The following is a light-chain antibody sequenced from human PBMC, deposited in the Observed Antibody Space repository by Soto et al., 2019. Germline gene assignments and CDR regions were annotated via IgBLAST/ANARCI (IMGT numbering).Light chain of an antibody. CDR1: NSYIGNYNY. Sequence: QSALTQPRSVSGSPGPSVTISCTGTNSYIGNYNYVSWYQQHPGKAPKVMIYDVSKRPSGVPDRFSGSKSGNTASLTISGLQDEDEADYYCCSYPGSHTWVFGGGTQLTVL. CDR3: CSYPGSHTWV. CDR2: DVS. V-gene: IGLV2-11*01. J-gene: IGLJ3*02.